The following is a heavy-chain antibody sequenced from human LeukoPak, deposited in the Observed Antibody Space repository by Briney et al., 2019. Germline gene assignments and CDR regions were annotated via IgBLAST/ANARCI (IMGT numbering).Heavy chain of an antibody. D-gene: IGHD3-16*02. J-gene: IGHJ3*02. V-gene: IGHV4-59*04. CDR3: ARFRVGDYVWGSYRYEVGAFDI. CDR1: GGSISSYY. Sequence: SETLSLTCTVSGGSISSYYWSWIRQPPGKGLEWIGYIYYSGSTYYNPSLKSRVTISVDTSKNQFSLKLSSVTAADTAVYYCARFRVGDYVWGSYRYEVGAFDIWGQGTMVTVSS. CDR2: IYYSGST.